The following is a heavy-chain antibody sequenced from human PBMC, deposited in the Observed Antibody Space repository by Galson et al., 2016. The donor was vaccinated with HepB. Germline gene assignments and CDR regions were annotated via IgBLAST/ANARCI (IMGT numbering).Heavy chain of an antibody. V-gene: IGHV1-46*01. CDR1: GYAFASYN. CDR3: AYDYGDYKFDY. CDR2: INPSGGST. J-gene: IGHJ4*02. D-gene: IGHD4-17*01. Sequence: SVKVSCKASGYAFASYNMHWVRQAPGQGLEWMGIINPSGGSTNYAQKFQGRVTMTRDTSTSTVYMELSSLRSEDTAVYYCAYDYGDYKFDYWGQGTLVTVSS.